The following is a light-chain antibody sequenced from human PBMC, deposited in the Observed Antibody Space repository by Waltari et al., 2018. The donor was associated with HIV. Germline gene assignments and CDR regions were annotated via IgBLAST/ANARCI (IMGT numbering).Light chain of an antibody. V-gene: IGLV2-14*01. CDR2: EVS. CDR1: TSDFGLYNF. CDR3: TSFTSNYTVM. Sequence: QSALTQPASVSGSTGQSITISCTGSTSDFGLYNFISWYQQHPGGVPKVIISEVSSRPSGVSSRFSGSKSGNTASLTISWLQTEDEADYYCTSFTSNYTVMFGGGTKVTVL. J-gene: IGLJ3*02.